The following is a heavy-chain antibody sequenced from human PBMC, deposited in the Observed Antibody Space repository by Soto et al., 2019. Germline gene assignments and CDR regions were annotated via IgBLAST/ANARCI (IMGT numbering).Heavy chain of an antibody. J-gene: IGHJ4*02. CDR3: AGVRAAAAGTVDY. Sequence: QVQLQESGPGLVKPSQTLFLTCTVSGGSISSGDYYWGWIRQPPGKGLEWIGYIYYSGSTYYNPSLKSRVTISGDASKNQSSLKLSSMTAADTAVYYCAGVRAAAAGTVDYWGQGTLVTVSS. CDR1: GGSISSGDYY. V-gene: IGHV4-30-4*01. D-gene: IGHD6-13*01. CDR2: IYYSGST.